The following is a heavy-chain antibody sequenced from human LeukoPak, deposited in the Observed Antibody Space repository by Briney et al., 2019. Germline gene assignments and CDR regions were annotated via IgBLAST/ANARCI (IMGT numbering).Heavy chain of an antibody. CDR3: ARAPVEWELHYFDY. J-gene: IGHJ4*02. Sequence: GGSLRLSCAASGFTFSSYSMNWVRQAPGKGLEWVSSISSSSSYIYYADSVKGRFTISRDNAKNSLYLQMNGLRAEDTAVYYCARAPVEWELHYFDYWGQGTLVTVSS. CDR1: GFTFSSYS. D-gene: IGHD1-26*01. CDR2: ISSSSSYI. V-gene: IGHV3-21*01.